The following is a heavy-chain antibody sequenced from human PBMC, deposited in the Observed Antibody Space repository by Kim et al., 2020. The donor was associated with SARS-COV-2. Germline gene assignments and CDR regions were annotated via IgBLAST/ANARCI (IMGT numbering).Heavy chain of an antibody. CDR3: AREKARLWFDY. J-gene: IGHJ4*02. CDR1: GFTFSSYA. V-gene: IGHV3-30-3*01. D-gene: IGHD5-18*01. Sequence: GGSLRLSCAASGFTFSSYAMHWVRQAPGKGLEWVAVISYDGSNKYYADSVKGRFTISRDNSKNTLYLQMNSLRAEDTAVYYCAREKARLWFDYWGQGTLVTVSS. CDR2: ISYDGSNK.